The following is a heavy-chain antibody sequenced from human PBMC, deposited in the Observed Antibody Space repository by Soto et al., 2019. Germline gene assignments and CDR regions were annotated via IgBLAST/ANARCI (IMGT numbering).Heavy chain of an antibody. J-gene: IGHJ4*02. Sequence: QVQLQESGPGLVKPSETLPLTCSVSDGSVTGYCWSWIRQPPGKVLEWIGCIDYNGRAHYNPSLTSRVTMSLDTSNNHFSLKRSSVTTTDTAVYYCARGPDHSQVGYWGQGTLVTVSS. V-gene: IGHV4-59*02. CDR2: IDYNGRA. CDR1: DGSVTGYC. D-gene: IGHD4-4*01. CDR3: ARGPDHSQVGY.